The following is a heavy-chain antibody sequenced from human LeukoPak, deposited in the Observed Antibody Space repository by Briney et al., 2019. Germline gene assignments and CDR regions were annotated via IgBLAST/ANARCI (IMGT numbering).Heavy chain of an antibody. CDR1: GFTFSSFA. J-gene: IGHJ4*02. V-gene: IGHV3-23*01. D-gene: IGHD3-10*01. CDR2: VTGSGSAT. Sequence: GGSLRLSCAASGFTFSSFAMSWVRQAPGKGLEWVSAVTGSGSATDYADFVEGRFTISRDNSKNTLYLQMNSLRAEDTAVYYCAKRFGESYGHFDYWGQGTLVTVSS. CDR3: AKRFGESYGHFDY.